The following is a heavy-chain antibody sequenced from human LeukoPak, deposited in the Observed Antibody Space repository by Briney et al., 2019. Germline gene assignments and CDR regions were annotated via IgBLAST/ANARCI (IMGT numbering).Heavy chain of an antibody. CDR2: ISGSGGST. Sequence: GGSLTLSCAASGFTFSSYAMIWLRQVSWRRIECVSTISGSGGSTYYADSMKGRFTISRDKSKNTLYLQMSRLRAEDTAVYYCSKELIWGQGTLVTVTS. J-gene: IGHJ4*02. CDR3: SKELI. V-gene: IGHV3-23*01. D-gene: IGHD2-8*01. CDR1: GFTFSSYA.